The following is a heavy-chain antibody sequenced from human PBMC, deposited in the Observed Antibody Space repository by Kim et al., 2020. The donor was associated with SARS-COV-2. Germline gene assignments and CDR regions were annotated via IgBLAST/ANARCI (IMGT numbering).Heavy chain of an antibody. CDR2: MSFDGFSK. D-gene: IGHD5-12*01. J-gene: IGHJ4*02. CDR1: GLYV. CDR3: ATEGGTSGRCGYFDY. V-gene: IGHV3-30*04. Sequence: GGSLRLSCVTSGLYVIHWVRQAPGKGLEWVAAMSFDGFSKYFADSVNGRFTISRDDSKNTVWLQLNNLRDEDSAMYYCATEGGTSGRCGYFDYGSQGTLVTVSS.